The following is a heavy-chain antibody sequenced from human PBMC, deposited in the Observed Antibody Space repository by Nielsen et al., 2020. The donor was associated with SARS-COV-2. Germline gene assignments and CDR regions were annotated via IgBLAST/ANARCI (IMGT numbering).Heavy chain of an antibody. Sequence: SLKISCAASGFTFDDYAMHWVRQAPGKGLEWVSGISWNSGSIGYADSVKGRFTISGDNAKNSLYLQMNSLRAEDTALYYCAKDISPVYSGSYHDYWGQGTLVTVSS. CDR3: AKDISPVYSGSYHDY. J-gene: IGHJ4*02. CDR2: ISWNSGSI. V-gene: IGHV3-9*01. CDR1: GFTFDDYA. D-gene: IGHD1-26*01.